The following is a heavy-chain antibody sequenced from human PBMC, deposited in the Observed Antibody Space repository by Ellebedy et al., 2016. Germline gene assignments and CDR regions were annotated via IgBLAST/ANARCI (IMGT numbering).Heavy chain of an antibody. CDR2: ISYDGSNK. D-gene: IGHD1-20*01. CDR1: GFTFSSYA. V-gene: IGHV3-30-3*01. Sequence: GGSLRLSCAASGFTFSSYAMHWVRQAPGKGLEWVAVISYDGSNKYYADSVKGRFTISRDNSKNTLYLQMNSLRAEDTAVYYCARGYGITGIFYGMDVWGQGTTVTVSS. CDR3: ARGYGITGIFYGMDV. J-gene: IGHJ6*02.